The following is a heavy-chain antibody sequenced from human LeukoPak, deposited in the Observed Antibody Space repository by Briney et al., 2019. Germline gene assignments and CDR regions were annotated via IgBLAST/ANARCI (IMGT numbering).Heavy chain of an antibody. CDR3: SREGYSCPNWFDT. CDR2: IYYNGDT. V-gene: IGHV4-39*07. D-gene: IGHD4-11*01. Sequence: SETLSLTCSVSGGSISSSRSYWGWIRQTPGKGLEWVGSIYYNGDTYRNPSFKSRVSMSVDTAKNQISLILTSVTAADTAVYYCSREGYSCPNWFDTWGQGTLVTVSS. CDR1: GGSISSSRSY. J-gene: IGHJ5*02.